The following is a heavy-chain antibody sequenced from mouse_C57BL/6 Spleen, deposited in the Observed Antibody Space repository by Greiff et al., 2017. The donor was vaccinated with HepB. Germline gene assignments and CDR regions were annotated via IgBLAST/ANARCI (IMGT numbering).Heavy chain of an antibody. J-gene: IGHJ4*01. CDR2: IDPSDSYT. Sequence: QVQLQQPGAELVRPGTSLKFSCKASGYTFTSYWMHWVKQRPGQGLEWMGVIDPSDSYTNYNQKLKGKATLTVDTSSSTAFMQISSLTSEDSAVYYCARLEIPYYSNYGAMDYWGQGTSVTVSS. CDR3: ARLEIPYYSNYGAMDY. D-gene: IGHD2-5*01. CDR1: GYTFTSYW. V-gene: IGHV1-59*01.